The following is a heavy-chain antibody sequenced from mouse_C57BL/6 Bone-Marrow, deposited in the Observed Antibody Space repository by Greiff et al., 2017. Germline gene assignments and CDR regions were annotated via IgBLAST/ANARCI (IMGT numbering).Heavy chain of an antibody. D-gene: IGHD1-1*01. J-gene: IGHJ3*01. V-gene: IGHV1-85*01. CDR1: GYTFTSYD. Sequence: QVQLQQSGPELVKPGASVKLSCKASGYTFTSYDINWVKQRPGQGLEWIGWIYPRDGSTKYNEKFKGKATLTVDTSSSTAYMELHSLTSEDSAVDFCARRGYYGSSPWFAYWGQGTLVTVSA. CDR3: ARRGYYGSSPWFAY. CDR2: IYPRDGST.